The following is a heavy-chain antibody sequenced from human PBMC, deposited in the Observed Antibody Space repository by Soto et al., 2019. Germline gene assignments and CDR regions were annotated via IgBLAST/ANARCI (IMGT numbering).Heavy chain of an antibody. CDR2: IWSDGTKK. V-gene: IGHV3-33*01. J-gene: IGHJ6*02. D-gene: IGHD4-17*01. Sequence: PGGSLRLSCTASGFAFSNYGIHWVCQAPGRGLEWVAVIWSDGTKKFYAGSVRGRFTISRDNSKNTIYLQMNSLRAEDTAVYYCARGNPNYGRFPHYYYYYGMDVWGQGTTVTVSS. CDR3: ARGNPNYGRFPHYYYYYGMDV. CDR1: GFAFSNYG.